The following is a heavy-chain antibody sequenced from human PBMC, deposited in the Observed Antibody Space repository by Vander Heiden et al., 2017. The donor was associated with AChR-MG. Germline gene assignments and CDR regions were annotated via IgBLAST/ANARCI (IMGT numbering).Heavy chain of an antibody. CDR2: IYSGGST. CDR3: ATNYYGSGGYMDV. CDR1: GFTVSSNY. D-gene: IGHD3-10*01. J-gene: IGHJ6*03. V-gene: IGHV3-53*02. Sequence: EVQLVETGGGLIQPGGYLRLSCAASGFTVSSNYMSWVRQAPGKGLEWVSVIYSGGSTYYADSVKGRFTISRDNSKNTLYLQMNSLRAEDTAVYYCATNYYGSGGYMDVWGKGTTVTVSS.